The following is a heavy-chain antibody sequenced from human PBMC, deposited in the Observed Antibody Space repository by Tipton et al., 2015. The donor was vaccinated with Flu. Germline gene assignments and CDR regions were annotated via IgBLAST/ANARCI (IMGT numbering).Heavy chain of an antibody. J-gene: IGHJ4*02. V-gene: IGHV3-66*02. Sequence: SLRLSCAASGFTVSGNYMTWVRQAPGMGLEWISVIYSGGTTYYADSVKGRFTISRDNSRNTLYLQMNSLRVEDTAVYYCARGLSGSYHYFDYWGQGTLVTVSS. CDR3: ARGLSGSYHYFDY. CDR2: IYSGGTT. D-gene: IGHD1-26*01. CDR1: GFTVSGNY.